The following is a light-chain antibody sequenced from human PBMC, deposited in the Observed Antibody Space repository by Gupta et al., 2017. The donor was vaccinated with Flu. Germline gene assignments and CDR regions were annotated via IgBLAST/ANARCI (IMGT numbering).Light chain of an antibody. V-gene: IGKV1-39*01. CDR3: QQRDSAPYT. CDR1: QSIGTH. CDR2: STL. Sequence: DIQMTHSPSSLSASVADRVTITCRASQSIGTHLNWYQQKSGIAPKVLIYSTLNVQSGVPSRFNGSGSGTDFTLTISNLQPEDFATYTCQQRDSAPYTFDQGTKMEIK. J-gene: IGKJ2*01.